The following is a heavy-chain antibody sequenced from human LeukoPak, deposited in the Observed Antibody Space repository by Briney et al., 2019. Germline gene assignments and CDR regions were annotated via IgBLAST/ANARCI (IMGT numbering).Heavy chain of an antibody. CDR2: ISSSSSYI. V-gene: IGHV3-21*04. Sequence: GGSLRLSCAASGFTFSSYSMNWVRQAPGKGLEWVSSISSSSSYIYYADSVKGRFTISRDNSKNTLYLQMNSLRADDTAIYFCAKGQKHDFWSGHSHIYFDYWGQGARVTVSS. J-gene: IGHJ4*02. D-gene: IGHD3-3*01. CDR1: GFTFSSYS. CDR3: AKGQKHDFWSGHSHIYFDY.